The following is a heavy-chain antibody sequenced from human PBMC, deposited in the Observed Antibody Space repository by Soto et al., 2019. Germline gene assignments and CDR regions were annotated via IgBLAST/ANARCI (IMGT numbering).Heavy chain of an antibody. V-gene: IGHV1-2*02. Sequence: ASVKVSCKASGYTFTGYYMHWVRQAPGQGLEWMGWINPNSGGTNYAQKFQGRVTMTRDTSISTAYMELRRLRSDDTAVYYCARPSDYVWGSYPTWDFDYWGQGTLVTVSS. CDR1: GYTFTGYY. CDR2: INPNSGGT. J-gene: IGHJ4*02. CDR3: ARPSDYVWGSYPTWDFDY. D-gene: IGHD3-16*02.